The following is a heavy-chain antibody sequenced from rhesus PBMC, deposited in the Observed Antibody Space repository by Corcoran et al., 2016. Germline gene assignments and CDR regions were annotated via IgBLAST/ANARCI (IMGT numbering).Heavy chain of an antibody. J-gene: IGHJ4*01. D-gene: IGHD1-1-1*01. CDR1: GSSISSGYY. V-gene: IGHV4S14*01. CDR2: SYGGGGSK. Sequence: QVQLQESGPGLVKPSETLSLTCAVSGSSISSGYYWGWIRQPPGKGLGGIGSSYGGGGSKTLNPTLKSRVTLSVDTSKNQFSLKLNSVTAADTAVYFCARDLYSWSYFDYWGQGVLVTVSS. CDR3: ARDLYSWSYFDY.